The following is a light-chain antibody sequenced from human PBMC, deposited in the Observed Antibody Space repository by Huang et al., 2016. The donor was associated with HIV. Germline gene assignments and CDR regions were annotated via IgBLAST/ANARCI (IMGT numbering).Light chain of an antibody. Sequence: DPVTLTCRASRDISTFLAWYQQKPGKPPRLLIYAASILHSGVPSRFSGGGSGTNFTLTVSSLQPEDVANYYCQKYDSAPWTFGQGTKLEL. V-gene: IGKV1-27*01. J-gene: IGKJ1*01. CDR2: AAS. CDR1: RDISTF. CDR3: QKYDSAPWT.